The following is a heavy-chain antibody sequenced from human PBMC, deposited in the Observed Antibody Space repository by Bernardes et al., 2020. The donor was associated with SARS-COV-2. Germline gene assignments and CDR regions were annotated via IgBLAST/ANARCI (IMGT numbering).Heavy chain of an antibody. CDR1: GFTFSSYA. CDR3: ARIPPAVAGTFDY. Sequence: LIFSCAASGFTFSSYAMHWVRQAPGTGLEWVAVISYDGSNKYYADSVKGRFTISRDNSKNTLYLQMNSLRAEDTAVYYCARIPPAVAGTFDYWGQGTLVTGSS. J-gene: IGHJ4*02. CDR2: ISYDGSNK. D-gene: IGHD6-19*01. V-gene: IGHV3-30*04.